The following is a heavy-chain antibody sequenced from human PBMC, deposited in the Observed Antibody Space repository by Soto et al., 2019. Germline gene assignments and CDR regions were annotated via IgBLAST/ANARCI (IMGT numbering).Heavy chain of an antibody. Sequence: EVQLLESGGDLAQPGGSLRLICAASGFTFSNYAMTWVGQSPGKGLEWVSTITSAGSTFYGDTVEGRFTTSRDNSKATLYLNMTSLGAEDTAVYYCAKTDNFHSQSSGWANRFDSWGQGTLVTVSS. V-gene: IGHV3-23*01. CDR2: ITSAGST. CDR3: AKTDNFHSQSSGWANRFDS. CDR1: GFTFSNYA. D-gene: IGHD6-19*01. J-gene: IGHJ4*02.